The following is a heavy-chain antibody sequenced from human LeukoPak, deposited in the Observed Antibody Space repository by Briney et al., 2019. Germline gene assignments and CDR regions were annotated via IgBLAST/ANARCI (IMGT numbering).Heavy chain of an antibody. CDR1: GGSISSGGYY. Sequence: PSETLSLTCTVSGGSISSGGYYWSWIRQHPGKGLEWIGYIYYSGSTYYNPSLKSRVTISVDTSKNQFSLNLSSLTAADTAVYYCTRRNWGSGEGFLWGQGTLVTVSS. D-gene: IGHD7-27*01. CDR2: IYYSGST. V-gene: IGHV4-31*03. CDR3: TRRNWGSGEGFL. J-gene: IGHJ1*01.